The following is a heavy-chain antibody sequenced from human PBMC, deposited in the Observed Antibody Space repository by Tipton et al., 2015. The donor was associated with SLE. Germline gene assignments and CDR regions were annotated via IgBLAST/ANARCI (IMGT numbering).Heavy chain of an antibody. V-gene: IGHV3-33*01. CDR1: GFTFSSYG. CDR3: TRHLYPFDP. J-gene: IGHJ5*02. Sequence: SGFTFSSYGMHWVRQAPGKGLEWVAVIWYDGSNKYYADSVKGRFTISRDNSKNTLYLQMNSLRAEDTAIYYCTRHLYPFDPWGQGTLVTVSS. CDR2: IWYDGSNK. D-gene: IGHD5/OR15-5a*01.